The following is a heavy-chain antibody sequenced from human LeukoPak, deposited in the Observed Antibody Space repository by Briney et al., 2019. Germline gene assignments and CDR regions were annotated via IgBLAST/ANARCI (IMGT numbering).Heavy chain of an antibody. CDR3: ARHRGDFSSGYYLNWFDP. CDR1: GGSISSYY. J-gene: IGHJ5*02. D-gene: IGHD3-3*01. V-gene: IGHV4-59*08. Sequence: SETLSLTCTVSGGSISSYYWSWIRQPPGKGLEWIGYIYYTGSTNHNPPLKSRVTMSVDMSTNQFSLKLSSVTAADTAMYYCARHRGDFSSGYYLNWFDPWGQGILVTVPS. CDR2: IYYTGST.